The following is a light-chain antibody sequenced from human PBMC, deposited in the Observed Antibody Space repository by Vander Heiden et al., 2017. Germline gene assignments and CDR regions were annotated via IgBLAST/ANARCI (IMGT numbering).Light chain of an antibody. CDR2: GIS. Sequence: EMVMTQSPATLSVSPGESATLSCRASQSVGSNYLAWYQQKPGQAPRLLIYGISTRATGIPARFSGSGSGTDFTLTISGLQSEDFAVYYCQQYSSWPITFGQGTRLEIK. CDR3: QQYSSWPIT. V-gene: IGKV3-15*01. CDR1: QSVGSN. J-gene: IGKJ5*01.